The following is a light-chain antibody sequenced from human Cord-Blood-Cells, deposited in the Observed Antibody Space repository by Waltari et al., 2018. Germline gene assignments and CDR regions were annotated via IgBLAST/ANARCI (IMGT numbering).Light chain of an antibody. CDR2: GAS. CDR3: QQYNNWAPLT. Sequence: EIVMTQYPATLSVSPGERATLSCRASQSVSSNLAWYQQKPGQAPRLLIYGASIRATGIPARFSGSGSGTEFTLTISSLQSEDFAVYYCQQYNNWAPLTFGGGTKVEIK. CDR1: QSVSSN. V-gene: IGKV3-15*01. J-gene: IGKJ4*01.